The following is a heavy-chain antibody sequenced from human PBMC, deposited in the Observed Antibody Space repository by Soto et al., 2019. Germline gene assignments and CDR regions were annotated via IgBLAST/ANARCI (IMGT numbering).Heavy chain of an antibody. CDR1: GFTFSSYG. V-gene: IGHV3-33*01. D-gene: IGHD3-3*01. CDR3: ARDKSDSWSGYYPPDAFDI. CDR2: IWYDGSNN. Sequence: QVQLVESGGGVVQPGRSLRLSCAASGFTFSSYGMHWVRQAPGKGLEWVAVIWYDGSNNYYADSVKGRFTISRDNSKNTLYLQMNSLRAEHTVVDYGARDKSDSWSGYYPPDAFDIWVQGTMVTVSP. J-gene: IGHJ3*02.